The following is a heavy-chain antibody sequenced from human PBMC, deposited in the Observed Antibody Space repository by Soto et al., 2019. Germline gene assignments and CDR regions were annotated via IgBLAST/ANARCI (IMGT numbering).Heavy chain of an antibody. CDR3: AREEYSSRYFDY. J-gene: IGHJ4*02. V-gene: IGHV3-66*01. CDR1: GFTVSSNY. D-gene: IGHD6-6*01. CDR2: IYSGGST. Sequence: AGSLRLSCAASGFTVSSNYMSWVRQAPGKGLEWVSVIYSGGSTYYADSVKGRFTISRDNSKNTLYLQMNSLRAEDTAVYYCAREEYSSRYFDYWGQGTLVNVSS.